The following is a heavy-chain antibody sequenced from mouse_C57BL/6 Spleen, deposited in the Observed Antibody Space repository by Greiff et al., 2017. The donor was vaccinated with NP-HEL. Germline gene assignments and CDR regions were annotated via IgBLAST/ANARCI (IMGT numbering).Heavy chain of an antibody. CDR3: ARSGPISYYSNYGDFDY. Sequence: QVQLQQSGAELVKPGASVKISCKASGYAFSSYWMNWVKQRPGKGLEWIGQIYPGDGDTNYNGKFKGKATLTADKSSSTAYMQLSSLTSEDSAVYFCARSGPISYYSNYGDFDYWGQGTTLTVSS. D-gene: IGHD2-5*01. CDR1: GYAFSSYW. J-gene: IGHJ2*01. CDR2: IYPGDGDT. V-gene: IGHV1-80*01.